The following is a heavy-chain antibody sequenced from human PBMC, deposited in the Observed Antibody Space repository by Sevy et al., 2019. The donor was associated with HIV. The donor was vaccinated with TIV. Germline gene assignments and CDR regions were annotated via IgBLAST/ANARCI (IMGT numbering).Heavy chain of an antibody. CDR3: AKGMEFSFMLSQVPLTALES. CDR2: ILPVFGTT. D-gene: IGHD3-16*02. Sequence: ASVKVSCQTSGGTFSNHIIHWVRQAPGHEFEWVGGILPVFGTTNYAQTFRGRVTFAANDSTRTHYMELSSLRSDDTAFYYCAKGMEFSFMLSQVPLTALESWGQGTLVTVSS. CDR1: GGTFSNHI. J-gene: IGHJ4*02. V-gene: IGHV1-69*13.